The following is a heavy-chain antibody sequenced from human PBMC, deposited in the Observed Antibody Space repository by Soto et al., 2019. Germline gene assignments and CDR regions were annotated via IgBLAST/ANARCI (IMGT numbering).Heavy chain of an antibody. D-gene: IGHD3-10*01. Sequence: GGSLRLSCAASGFTFSSYAMHWVRQAPGKGLEWVAVISYDGSNKYYADSVKGRFTISRDNSKNTLYLQMNSLRAEDTAVYYCARESMVRGVTEVAYYFDYWGQGTLVTVSS. CDR1: GFTFSSYA. CDR2: ISYDGSNK. J-gene: IGHJ4*02. V-gene: IGHV3-30-3*01. CDR3: ARESMVRGVTEVAYYFDY.